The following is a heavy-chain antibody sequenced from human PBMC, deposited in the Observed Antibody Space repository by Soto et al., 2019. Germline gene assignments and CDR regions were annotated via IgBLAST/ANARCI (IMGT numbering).Heavy chain of an antibody. J-gene: IGHJ4*02. Sequence: GGSLRLSCAASGFTFSSYWMSWVRQAPGKGLEWVANIKQDGSEKYYVDSVKGRFTISRDNAKNSLYLQMNSLRAEDTAVYYCARDVESITGTLFDYWSQGTLVTVSS. D-gene: IGHD1-20*01. CDR3: ARDVESITGTLFDY. V-gene: IGHV3-7*03. CDR1: GFTFSSYW. CDR2: IKQDGSEK.